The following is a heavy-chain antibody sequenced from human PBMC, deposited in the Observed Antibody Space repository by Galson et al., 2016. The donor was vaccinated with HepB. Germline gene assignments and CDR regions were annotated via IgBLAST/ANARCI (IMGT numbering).Heavy chain of an antibody. Sequence: SLRLSCAAFGFTFSIYAMTWVRQAPGKGLEWVSSISGSGNNTYHADSVKGRFTISRDNSKDTVFLQMNSLKADDTAVYYCAKCFGDGWVMNVWGQGTTVTVSS. D-gene: IGHD5-24*01. CDR3: AKCFGDGWVMNV. V-gene: IGHV3-23*01. CDR1: GFTFSIYA. CDR2: ISGSGNNT. J-gene: IGHJ6*02.